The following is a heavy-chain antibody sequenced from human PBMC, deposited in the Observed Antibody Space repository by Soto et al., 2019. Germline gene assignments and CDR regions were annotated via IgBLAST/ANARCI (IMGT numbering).Heavy chain of an antibody. CDR1: GGSISSGGYY. D-gene: IGHD3-16*02. J-gene: IGHJ3*02. CDR2: IYYSGST. Sequence: SETLSLTCTVSGGSISSGGYYWSWIRQHPGKGLEWIGYIYYSGSTYYNPSLKSRVTISVDTSKNQFSLKLSSVTAADTAVYYCARHLGSSSDYDYFGGSYRYGFNVVFDIWGQGKRVTVS. V-gene: IGHV4-31*03. CDR3: ARHLGSSSDYDYFGGSYRYGFNVVFDI.